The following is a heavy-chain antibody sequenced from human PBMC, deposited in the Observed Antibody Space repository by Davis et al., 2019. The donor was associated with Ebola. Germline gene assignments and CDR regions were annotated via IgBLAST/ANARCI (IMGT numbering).Heavy chain of an antibody. CDR3: ARAPDKAYQALYRCFDY. CDR1: GFTFSSYG. V-gene: IGHV3-30*02. D-gene: IGHD2-2*02. J-gene: IGHJ4*02. CDR2: IHYDGSNK. Sequence: GESLKISCAASGFTFSSYGMHWVRQAPGKGLEWVAFIHYDGSNKYYADSVKGRFTISRDNSKNTLYLQMNSLRAEDTVVHYCARAPDKAYQALYRCFDYWGQGTLVTVSS.